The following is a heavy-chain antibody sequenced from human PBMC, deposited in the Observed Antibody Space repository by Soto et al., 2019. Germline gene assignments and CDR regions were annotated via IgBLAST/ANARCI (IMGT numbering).Heavy chain of an antibody. V-gene: IGHV4-61*07. D-gene: IGHD4-17*01. Sequence: SRVTISVDTSKNQFSLKLSSVTAADTAVYYCASHDYGDYPFDYWRQGTLVTVSS. J-gene: IGHJ4*02. CDR3: ASHDYGDYPFDY.